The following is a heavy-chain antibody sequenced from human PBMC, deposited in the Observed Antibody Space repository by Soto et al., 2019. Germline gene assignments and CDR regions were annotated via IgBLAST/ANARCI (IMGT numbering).Heavy chain of an antibody. Sequence: QVQLQESGPGLVKPSETLSLTCTVSGVSITPYFWSWIRQPAAEAPEWLGLIYASGRTTYNPSLKSRVTRFVSQSQVSLRLTSVTAADTAVYYCARHFDVDPSLDHYYFDLWGRGALVTVSS. CDR1: GVSITPYF. D-gene: IGHD3-9*01. CDR3: ARHFDVDPSLDHYYFDL. CDR2: IYASGRT. J-gene: IGHJ2*01. V-gene: IGHV4-4*07.